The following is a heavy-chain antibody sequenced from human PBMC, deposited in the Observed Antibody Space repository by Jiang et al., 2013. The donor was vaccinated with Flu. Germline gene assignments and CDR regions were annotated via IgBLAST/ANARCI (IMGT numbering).Heavy chain of an antibody. CDR1: GYTFTSYY. Sequence: KVSCKASGYTFTSYYMHWVRQAPGQGLEWMGIINPSGGSTSYAQKFQGRVTMTRDTSTSTVYMELSSLRSEDTAVYYCARALALGGPRWYFDLWGRGTLVTVSS. J-gene: IGHJ2*01. D-gene: IGHD3-16*01. CDR2: INPSGGST. CDR3: ARALALGGPRWYFDL. V-gene: IGHV1-46*03.